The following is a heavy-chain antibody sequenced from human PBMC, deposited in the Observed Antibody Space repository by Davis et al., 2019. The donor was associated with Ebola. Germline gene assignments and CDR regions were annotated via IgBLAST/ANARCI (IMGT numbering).Heavy chain of an antibody. CDR1: GGSISSGDYY. Sequence: PSETLSLTCTVSGGSISSGDYYWSWIRQPPGKGLEWIGYIYYSGSTNYNPSLKSRVTISVDTSKNQFSLKLSSVTAADTAVYYCARGKIQLWLNLGRYYGMDVWGQGTTVTVSS. CDR3: ARGKIQLWLNLGRYYGMDV. V-gene: IGHV4-30-4*01. D-gene: IGHD5-18*01. CDR2: IYYSGST. J-gene: IGHJ6*02.